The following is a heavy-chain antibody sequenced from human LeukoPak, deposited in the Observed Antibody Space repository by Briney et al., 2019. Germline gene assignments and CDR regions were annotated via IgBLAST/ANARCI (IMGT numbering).Heavy chain of an antibody. V-gene: IGHV3-74*01. D-gene: IGHD3-16*01. CDR3: ARGAYTFYGMDV. CDR1: GFSLSTFW. Sequence: PGGSLRLSCAASGFSLSTFWMHWVRQAPGKGLVWVSRINSDGTTTGYPDSVKGRFTISRDNSKNTLYLQMNSLRAEDTAVYYCARGAYTFYGMDVWGQGTTVTVSS. J-gene: IGHJ6*02. CDR2: INSDGTTT.